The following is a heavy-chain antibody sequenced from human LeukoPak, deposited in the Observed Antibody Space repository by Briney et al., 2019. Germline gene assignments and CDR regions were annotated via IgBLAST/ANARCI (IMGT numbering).Heavy chain of an antibody. CDR2: IHTSGNT. V-gene: IGHV4-4*07. D-gene: IGHD1-26*01. Sequence: PSETLSLTCSVSGGSICSYYWSWIRQPAGKGLEWIGRIHTSGNTNYNPSLKSRVTISVDKSKIQFSLKLSSVTAADTAVYYCARGLVGTTGEQNWFDPWGQGTLVTVSS. CDR1: GGSICSYY. J-gene: IGHJ5*02. CDR3: ARGLVGTTGEQNWFDP.